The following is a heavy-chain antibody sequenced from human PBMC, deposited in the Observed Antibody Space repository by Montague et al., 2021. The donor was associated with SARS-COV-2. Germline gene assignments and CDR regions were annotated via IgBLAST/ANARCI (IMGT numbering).Heavy chain of an antibody. Sequence: SLRLSCAASGFTVSSNYMSWVRQAPGKGLEWVSLIYSSGRTSYADSVKGRFTMSRDNSKNTLYLQMNSLRAEDTAVYYCARDFGESRDHWCQGTLVTVSS. J-gene: IGHJ4*02. CDR1: GFTVSSNY. D-gene: IGHD3-10*01. V-gene: IGHV3-53*01. CDR3: ARDFGESRDH. CDR2: IYSSGRT.